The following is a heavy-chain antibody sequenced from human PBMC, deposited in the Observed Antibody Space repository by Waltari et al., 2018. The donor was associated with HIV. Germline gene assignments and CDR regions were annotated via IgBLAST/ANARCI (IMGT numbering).Heavy chain of an antibody. V-gene: IGHV1-18*01. D-gene: IGHD3-3*01. Sequence: QVQLVQSGSEVKKPGASVKVSCKTSGYTFPRYGISRVRQAPGQGLDWVGWISANNGNTHFAQKYQDRVTMTTDMSTSTAYMQLRSLRSDDTAVYYCARVGRGDQYDFWSASMTGGGDYWGQGTLVTVSS. J-gene: IGHJ4*02. CDR3: ARVGRGDQYDFWSASMTGGGDY. CDR1: GYTFPRYG. CDR2: ISANNGNT.